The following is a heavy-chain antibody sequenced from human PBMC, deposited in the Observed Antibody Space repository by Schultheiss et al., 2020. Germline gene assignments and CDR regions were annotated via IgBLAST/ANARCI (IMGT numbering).Heavy chain of an antibody. Sequence: ASVKVSCKASGYTFTSYGISWVRQAPGQGLEWMGWMNPNSGNTGYAQKFQGRVTMTRNTSISTAYMELSSLRSEDTAVYYCARGEDPAEMATTPFDYWGQGTLVTVSS. V-gene: IGHV1-8*02. CDR1: GYTFTSYG. J-gene: IGHJ4*02. CDR2: MNPNSGNT. D-gene: IGHD5-24*01. CDR3: ARGEDPAEMATTPFDY.